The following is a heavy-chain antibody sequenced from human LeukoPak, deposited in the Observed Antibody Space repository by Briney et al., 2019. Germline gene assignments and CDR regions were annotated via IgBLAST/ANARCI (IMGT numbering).Heavy chain of an antibody. CDR2: INPSGGST. Sequence: ASVKVSCKASGYTFTSYYMHWVRRAPGQGLEWMGIINPSGGSTSYAQKFQGRVTMTRDTSTSIVYMELSSLRSEDTAVYYCARDGPRIAALGEDFDYWGQGTLVTVSS. V-gene: IGHV1-46*01. CDR3: ARDGPRIAALGEDFDY. CDR1: GYTFTSYY. J-gene: IGHJ4*02. D-gene: IGHD6-6*01.